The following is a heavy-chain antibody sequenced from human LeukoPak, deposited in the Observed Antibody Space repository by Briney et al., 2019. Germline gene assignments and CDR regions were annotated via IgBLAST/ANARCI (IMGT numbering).Heavy chain of an antibody. J-gene: IGHJ5*02. CDR2: IYSGGNT. V-gene: IGHV3-53*01. CDR3: ASLFGSGPNWFDP. CDR1: GVTVSSNY. Sequence: PGGSLRLSCAASGVTVSSNYMSWVRQAPGRGLEWVSVIYSGGNTYYADSVKGRFIISRDNSKNTLYLQLNSLRAEDTAVYYCASLFGSGPNWFDPWGQGTLVTVSS. D-gene: IGHD3-10*01.